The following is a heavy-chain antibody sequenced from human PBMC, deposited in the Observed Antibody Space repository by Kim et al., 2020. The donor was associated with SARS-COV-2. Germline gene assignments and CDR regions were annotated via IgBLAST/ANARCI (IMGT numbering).Heavy chain of an antibody. D-gene: IGHD4-17*01. J-gene: IGHJ5*01. CDR2: ISAGDT. Sequence: GGSLRLSCAASGFTLSRYSMTWVRRTPGKGLQWVSSISAGDTYYTDSVRGRFTISRDDAANSLYLQMTSLRAEDTAVYYCARDMHGDYDSFWFDSWGQGSLVTVSS. CDR3: ARDMHGDYDSFWFDS. CDR1: GFTLSRYS. V-gene: IGHV3-21*01.